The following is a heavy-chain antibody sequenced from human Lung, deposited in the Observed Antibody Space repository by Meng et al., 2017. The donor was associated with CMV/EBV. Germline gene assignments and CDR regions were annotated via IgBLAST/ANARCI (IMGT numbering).Heavy chain of an antibody. J-gene: IGHJ4*02. D-gene: IGHD6-13*01. CDR2: INPSGGRT. V-gene: IGHV1-46*01. CDR1: RYIFTSYF. CDR3: ARGKGPSGSWYIDY. Sequence: ASVKVSCKADRYIFTSYFIHWVRQAPGQGLEWMGKINPSGGRTTYAQKFQGRLTMTRNSSTSTIYMEVSSLRSEDTAVYYCARGKGPSGSWYIDYWGQGTLVTGSS.